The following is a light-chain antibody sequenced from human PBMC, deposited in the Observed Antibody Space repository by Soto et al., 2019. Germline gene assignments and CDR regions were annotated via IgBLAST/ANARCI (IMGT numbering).Light chain of an antibody. CDR1: SSDVVGYTY. V-gene: IGLV2-14*01. Sequence: QSVLTQPASVSGSPGQSITISCTGTSSDVVGYTYVSWYQQHPGKAPKLMIYDGSNRPSGVSNRVSGSKSGNTASLTISGLQAEDEDDYYCSAYTSSSTVVFGGGTKLTVL. CDR2: DGS. J-gene: IGLJ2*01. CDR3: SAYTSSSTVV.